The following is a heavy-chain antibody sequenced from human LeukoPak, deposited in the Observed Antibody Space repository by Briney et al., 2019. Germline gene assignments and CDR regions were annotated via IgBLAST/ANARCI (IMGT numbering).Heavy chain of an antibody. V-gene: IGHV3-23*01. CDR3: AKGGGLAVAGPGALQVGWFAP. J-gene: IGHJ5*02. Sequence: GGSLRLSCAASGFTFSSYAMSWVRQAPGKGQEWVSAISGSGGSTYYADSVKGRFTISRDNSKNTLYLQMNSLRAEDTAVYYCAKGGGLAVAGPGALQVGWFAPGGQGTRVTVSS. D-gene: IGHD6-19*01. CDR1: GFTFSSYA. CDR2: ISGSGGST.